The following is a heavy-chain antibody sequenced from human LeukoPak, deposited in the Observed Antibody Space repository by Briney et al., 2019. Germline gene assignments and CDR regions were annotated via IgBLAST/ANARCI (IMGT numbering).Heavy chain of an antibody. D-gene: IGHD1-26*01. CDR1: GYTFTELS. V-gene: IGHV1-24*01. CDR3: ATISGSALAAFDI. Sequence: ASVKVSCKVSGYTFTELSMHWVRQAPGKGLEWMGGLDPEDGETIYAQKFQGRVTMTEDTSTDTAYMELSSLRSEDTAVYYCATISGSALAAFDIWGQGTMVTVSS. J-gene: IGHJ3*02. CDR2: LDPEDGET.